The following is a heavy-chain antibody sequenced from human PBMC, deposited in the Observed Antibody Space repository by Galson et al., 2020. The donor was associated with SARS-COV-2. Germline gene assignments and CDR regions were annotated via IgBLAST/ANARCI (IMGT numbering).Heavy chain of an antibody. CDR2: IYYSGST. CDR1: GGSISSSSYY. CDR3: AGVVPAAIFAY. D-gene: IGHD2-2*01. V-gene: IGHV4-39*07. J-gene: IGHJ4*02. Sequence: SETLSLTCTVSGGSISSSSYYWGWIRQPPGKGLEWIGSIYYSGSTYYNPSLKSRVTISVDTSKNQFSLKLSSVTAADTAVYYCAGVVPAAIFAYWGQGTLVTVSS.